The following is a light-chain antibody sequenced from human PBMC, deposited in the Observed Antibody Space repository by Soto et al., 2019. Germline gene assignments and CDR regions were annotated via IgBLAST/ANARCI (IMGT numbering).Light chain of an antibody. J-gene: IGKJ5*01. V-gene: IGKV1-5*03. CDR3: QQYNTYRIT. Sequence: DIQMTQSPSTLSASVGDSATITCRASQSISTWLDWYQQKPGKAPKLLIYKASNLGGGVPSRFSGSGSGTEFTLTISSLQPDDFATYYCQQYNTYRITFGQGTRLETK. CDR2: KAS. CDR1: QSISTW.